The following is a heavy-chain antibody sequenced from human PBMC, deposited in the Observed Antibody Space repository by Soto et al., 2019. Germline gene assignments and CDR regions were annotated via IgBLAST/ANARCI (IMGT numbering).Heavy chain of an antibody. CDR3: ARRSLWPSGGSSALDP. D-gene: IGHD2-15*01. Sequence: PGESLKISCKGSGYSFTSYWIGWVRQMPGKGLEWMGIIYPGDSDTRYSPSFQGQVTISADKSISTAYLQWSSLKASDTAMYYCARRSLWPSGGSSALDPWGQGTLVTVSS. J-gene: IGHJ5*02. CDR2: IYPGDSDT. V-gene: IGHV5-51*01. CDR1: GYSFTSYW.